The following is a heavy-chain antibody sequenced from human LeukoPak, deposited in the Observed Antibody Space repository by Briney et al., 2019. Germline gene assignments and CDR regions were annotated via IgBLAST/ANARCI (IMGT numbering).Heavy chain of an antibody. J-gene: IGHJ4*02. CDR3: AKGYGLSAFDY. V-gene: IGHV3-23*01. D-gene: IGHD1-14*01. CDR1: GFTFSNYA. CDR2: ISGSGGST. Sequence: GGPLRLSCAASGFTFSNYAMSWVRQAPGKGLEWVSTISGSGGSTFHADSVKGRFTISRDNSKNTLYLQMNSLRAEDTAVYYCAKGYGLSAFDYWGQGTLVTVSS.